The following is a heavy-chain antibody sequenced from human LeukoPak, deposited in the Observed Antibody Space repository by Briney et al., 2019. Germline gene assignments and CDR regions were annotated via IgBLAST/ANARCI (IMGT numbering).Heavy chain of an antibody. J-gene: IGHJ4*02. CDR1: RLTLSGYW. CDR2: INGDGSIT. V-gene: IGHV3-74*01. Sequence: PGGSLRLSCAGSRLTLSGYWMQWVRQAPGKGLVWVSRINGDGSITDYADSVKGRFTISRDNAKNTLFLQMDSLRDEDTALYYCVRDLQDWGQGTLVTVSS. CDR3: VRDLQD.